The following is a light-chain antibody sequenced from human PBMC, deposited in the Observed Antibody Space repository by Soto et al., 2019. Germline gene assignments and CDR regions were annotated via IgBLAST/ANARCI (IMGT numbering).Light chain of an antibody. CDR3: QQYNIYWT. J-gene: IGKJ1*01. V-gene: IGKV1-5*01. CDR2: DAS. CDR1: QSISGS. Sequence: DVQMTQSPSTLSASVGDRVTITCRASQSISGSLAWYQQKPGKAPKALIYDASGLESGVPSRFRGSGSGTELTLTISSLKNDDFETYYCQQYNIYWTFGQGTKVDIK.